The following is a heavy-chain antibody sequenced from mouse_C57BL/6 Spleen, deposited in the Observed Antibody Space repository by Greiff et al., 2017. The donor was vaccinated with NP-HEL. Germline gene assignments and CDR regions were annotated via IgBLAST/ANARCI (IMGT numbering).Heavy chain of an antibody. CDR3: ARSGTLYAMDY. CDR1: GYTFTSYW. D-gene: IGHD4-1*01. J-gene: IGHJ4*01. Sequence: QVQLQQPGAELVMPGASVKLSCKASGYTFTSYWMHWVKQRPGQGLEWIGEIDPSDSYTNYNQKFKGKSTLTVDKSSSTAYMQLSSLTSEASAVYYYARSGTLYAMDYWGQGTSVTVSS. V-gene: IGHV1-69*01. CDR2: IDPSDSYT.